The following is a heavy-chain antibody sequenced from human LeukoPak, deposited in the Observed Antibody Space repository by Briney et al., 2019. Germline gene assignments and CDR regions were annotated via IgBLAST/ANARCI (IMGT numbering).Heavy chain of an antibody. V-gene: IGHV4-39*07. CDR1: GVSISSSNSY. CDR2: LHHVGSS. J-gene: IGHJ5*02. CDR3: TRGLASGVDP. Sequence: SETLSLTCTVSGVSISSSNSYWGWIRQSPGKGLEWIGSLHHVGSSHYNPSLESRVTISLDTSKNQFSLKMTSMTAADTGIYYCTRGLASGVDPWGQGILVTVSS.